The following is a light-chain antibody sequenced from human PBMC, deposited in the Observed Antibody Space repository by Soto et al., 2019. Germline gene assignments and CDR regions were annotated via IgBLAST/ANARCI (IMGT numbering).Light chain of an antibody. CDR1: QSVGGNF. CDR2: GAS. Sequence: EIVLTQSPGTLSLSPGERATLSCRASQSVGGNFLAWYQHKPGRALRLLIFGASNRAGGIPDRFSGSGSGTDFTLTISSLEPEDSAVYYCQQYGSSPYTFGQGTKLEIK. CDR3: QQYGSSPYT. J-gene: IGKJ2*01. V-gene: IGKV3-20*01.